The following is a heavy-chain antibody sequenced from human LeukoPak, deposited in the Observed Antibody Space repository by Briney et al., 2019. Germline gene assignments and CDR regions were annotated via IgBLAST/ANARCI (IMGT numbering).Heavy chain of an antibody. D-gene: IGHD2-2*01. CDR3: ARGDIVVVPAAIPFDY. CDR1: GFTFSSYS. V-gene: IGHV3-21*01. CDR2: ISSSSSYI. J-gene: IGHJ4*02. Sequence: GGSLRLSCAASGFTFSSYSMNWVRQAPGKGLEWVSSISSSSSYIYYADSVKGRFTISRDNAKNSLYLQMNSLRAEGTAVYYCARGDIVVVPAAIPFDYWGQGTLVTVSS.